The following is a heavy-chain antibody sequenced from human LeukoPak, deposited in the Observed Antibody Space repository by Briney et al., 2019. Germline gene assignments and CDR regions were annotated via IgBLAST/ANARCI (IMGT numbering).Heavy chain of an antibody. CDR1: GYTFTGYY. Sequence: GASVKVSCKASGYTFTGYYMHWVRQAPGQGLEWMGWINPNSGGTNYAQKFQGRVTMTRDTSISTAYMELSRLRSDDTAVYYCARAGLGYCSSTSCSRVVSYYYYYMDVWGKGTTVTVSS. D-gene: IGHD2-2*01. V-gene: IGHV1-2*02. CDR3: ARAGLGYCSSTSCSRVVSYYYYYMDV. J-gene: IGHJ6*03. CDR2: INPNSGGT.